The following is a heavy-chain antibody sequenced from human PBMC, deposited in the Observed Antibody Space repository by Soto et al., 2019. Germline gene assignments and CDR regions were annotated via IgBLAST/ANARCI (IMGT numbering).Heavy chain of an antibody. CDR1: GFTFGDSY. J-gene: IGHJ5*02. D-gene: IGHD2-15*01. CDR2: ISPGSRYP. Sequence: QVQLVESGGGLVPPGGSLRLSCAGSGFTFGDSYMSWIRQAPGKGLGWLSYISPGSRYPAYADSVKGRFTISRDNARRSLFLQMASLTAEYTAMYYCVRGGGGGLFDPWGQGTMVTVSS. V-gene: IGHV3-11*06. CDR3: VRGGGGGLFDP.